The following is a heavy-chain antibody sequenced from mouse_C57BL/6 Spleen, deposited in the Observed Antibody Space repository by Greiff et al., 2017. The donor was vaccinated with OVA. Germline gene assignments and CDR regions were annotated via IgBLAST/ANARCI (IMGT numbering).Heavy chain of an antibody. D-gene: IGHD1-1*01. V-gene: IGHV1-72*01. CDR2: IDPNSGGT. Sequence: QVQLKQPGAELVKPGASVKLSCKASGYTFTSYWMHWVKQRPGRGLEWIGRIDPNSGGTKYNEKFKSKATLTVDKPSSTAYMQLSSLTSEDSAVYYCASPPYYGSRDYAMDYWGQGTSVTVSS. J-gene: IGHJ4*01. CDR3: ASPPYYGSRDYAMDY. CDR1: GYTFTSYW.